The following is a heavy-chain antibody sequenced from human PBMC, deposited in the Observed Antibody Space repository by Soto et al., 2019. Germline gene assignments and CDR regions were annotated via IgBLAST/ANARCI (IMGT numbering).Heavy chain of an antibody. J-gene: IGHJ4*02. CDR1: GYTFTDHY. D-gene: IGHD5-12*01. V-gene: IGHV1-2*04. Sequence: ASVKVSCTASGYTFTDHYIHWVRQAPGHGLEWMGWINPNNGDTNYIEKFHDWVTMTRDTSISTVYLELSRLKLDDTAVYYCAKGDSGYDWDYFDYWGQGTLVTVSS. CDR2: INPNNGDT. CDR3: AKGDSGYDWDYFDY.